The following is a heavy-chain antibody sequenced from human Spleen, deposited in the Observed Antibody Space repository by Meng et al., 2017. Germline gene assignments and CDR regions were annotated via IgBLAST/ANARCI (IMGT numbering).Heavy chain of an antibody. CDR1: GGTFSSYA. CDR3: ARDRPEFWYYYGSGSSGGMDV. Sequence: SVKVSCKASGGTFSSYAISWVRQAPGQGLEWMGGIIPIFGTANYAQKFQGRVTITADKSTSTAYMELSSLRSEDTAVYYCARDRPEFWYYYGSGSSGGMDVWGQGTTVTVSS. D-gene: IGHD3-10*01. CDR2: IIPIFGTA. J-gene: IGHJ6*02. V-gene: IGHV1-69*06.